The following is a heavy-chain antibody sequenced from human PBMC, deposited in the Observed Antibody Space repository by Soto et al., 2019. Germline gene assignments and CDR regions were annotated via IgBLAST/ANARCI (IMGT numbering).Heavy chain of an antibody. CDR2: LIPIFGTA. V-gene: IGHV1-69*06. J-gene: IGHJ6*02. CDR1: GGTFSSYA. CDR3: ARSLGPQRVFYHGMDV. D-gene: IGHD6-6*01. Sequence: QGQRVQSGAEVQKPGSSVKVSCKASGGTFSSYAISWVRQAPGQGLEWMGGLIPIFGTANYAQKFQGRVKITADKSMSTAYMELSSLLSEDTAVYYCARSLGPQRVFYHGMDVWGQGTTVTVSS.